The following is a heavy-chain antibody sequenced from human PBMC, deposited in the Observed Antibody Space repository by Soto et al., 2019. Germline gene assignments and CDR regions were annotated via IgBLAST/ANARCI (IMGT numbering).Heavy chain of an antibody. CDR1: GFTFSSYG. CDR2: ISYDGSNK. Sequence: GGSLRLSCAASGFTFSSYGMHWVRQAPGKGLEWVAVISYDGSNKYYGDSVKGRFTISRDNSKNTLFLQMNSLRAEDTVVYYCAKDLVVVPAANSAFDIWGQGTMVTVSS. J-gene: IGHJ3*02. CDR3: AKDLVVVPAANSAFDI. V-gene: IGHV3-30*18. D-gene: IGHD2-2*01.